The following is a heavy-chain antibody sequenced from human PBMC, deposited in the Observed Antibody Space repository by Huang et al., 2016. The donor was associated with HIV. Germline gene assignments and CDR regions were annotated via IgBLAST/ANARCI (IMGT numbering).Heavy chain of an antibody. D-gene: IGHD4-17*01. V-gene: IGHV1-8*02. Sequence: QVHLVQSGAEVKKPGASVKVSCKASGYTFTNYDINWVRQAPGRGIEWRGVMNPNAGNTGFAQGFQGRVTMTRKTSITTAYMELTSLTSEDTAVYYCARSAYGDLDYWGLGTLVIVSS. CDR1: GYTFTNYD. CDR2: MNPNAGNT. CDR3: ARSAYGDLDY. J-gene: IGHJ4*02.